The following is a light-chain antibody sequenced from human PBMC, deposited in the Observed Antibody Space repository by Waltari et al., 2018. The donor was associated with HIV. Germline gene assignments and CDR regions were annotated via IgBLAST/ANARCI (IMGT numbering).Light chain of an antibody. CDR2: SNN. CDR1: TSNICSNP. V-gene: IGLV1-44*01. CDR3: AAWDDSLTGPV. Sequence: QSVLTQPPSASGTPGQRVTISCSASTSNICSNPVNWYQQVPGKAPNLLIYSNNQRPSGVPDRFPGSESRTSASLAISGLQSEDEADYYCAAWDDSLTGPVFGGGTKVTVL. J-gene: IGLJ3*02.